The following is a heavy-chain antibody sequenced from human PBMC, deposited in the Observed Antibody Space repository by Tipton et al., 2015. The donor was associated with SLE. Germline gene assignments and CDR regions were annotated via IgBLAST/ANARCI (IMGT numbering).Heavy chain of an antibody. CDR1: GFMVGASF. J-gene: IGHJ5*02. Sequence: GSLRLSCAASGFMVGASFMAWVRQAPGKGLEWVSRIYVGGRTFYADSVRGRFAISRDNSRNTLDLQMDSLRPEDAAGYYCARQVVIEGLLRGFAPRGQGTRVIVSS. D-gene: IGHD2-21*01. CDR3: ARQVVIEGLLRGFAP. V-gene: IGHV3-66*04. CDR2: IYVGGRT.